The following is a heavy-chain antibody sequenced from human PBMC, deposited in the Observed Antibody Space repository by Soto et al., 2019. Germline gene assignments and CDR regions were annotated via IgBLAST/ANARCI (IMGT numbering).Heavy chain of an antibody. CDR3: ARDHVPGNSVFDY. V-gene: IGHV1-18*04. Sequence: ASVKVSCKASGYTFTDYGISWVRQAPGQGLEWMGWISAYNGNTKYVQKLQGRVTMTTDTSTTTAYMELRSLRSDDTAVYYCARDHVPGNSVFDYWGQGTLVTVSS. D-gene: IGHD1-7*01. J-gene: IGHJ4*02. CDR1: GYTFTDYG. CDR2: ISAYNGNT.